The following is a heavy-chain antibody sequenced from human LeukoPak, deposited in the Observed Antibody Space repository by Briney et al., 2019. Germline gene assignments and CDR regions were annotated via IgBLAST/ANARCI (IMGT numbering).Heavy chain of an antibody. Sequence: AETLSLTCAVSGGSFSGYYWTWICQPPGKGLEWIGEINHSGRTNYNPSLKSRAIISVDTSKNQFSLKLNSVTAADTAVYYCARPLGYCSDSRCPQSWFDPWGQGTLVSVSS. CDR3: ARPLGYCSDSRCPQSWFDP. CDR1: GGSFSGYY. J-gene: IGHJ5*02. CDR2: INHSGRT. D-gene: IGHD2-15*01. V-gene: IGHV4-34*01.